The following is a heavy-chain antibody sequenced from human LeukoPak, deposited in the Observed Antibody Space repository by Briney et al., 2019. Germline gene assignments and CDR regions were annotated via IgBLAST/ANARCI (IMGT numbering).Heavy chain of an antibody. CDR3: ARGQGYCSSTSCPGPHY. V-gene: IGHV3-21*01. CDR2: ISSSSYI. CDR1: GFTFSSYG. D-gene: IGHD2-2*01. J-gene: IGHJ4*02. Sequence: GGSLRLSCAASGFTFSSYGMNWVRQAPGKGLEWVSSISSSSYIYYADSVKGRFTISRDNAKNSLYLQMNSLRAEDTAVYYCARGQGYCSSTSCPGPHYWGQGTLVTVSS.